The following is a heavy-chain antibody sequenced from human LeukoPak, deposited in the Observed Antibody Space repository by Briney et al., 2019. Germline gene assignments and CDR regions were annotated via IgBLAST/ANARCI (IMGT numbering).Heavy chain of an antibody. Sequence: GGSLRLSCAASGFTFSSYAMSWVRQAPGKGLEWVSAISGSGGSTYYGDSVKGRFTISRDNSKNTLYLQMNSLRAEDTAVYFCAKDLKGPIVVAPFDYWGQGTQVTVSS. V-gene: IGHV3-23*01. D-gene: IGHD3-22*01. CDR1: GFTFSSYA. CDR2: ISGSGGST. CDR3: AKDLKGPIVVAPFDY. J-gene: IGHJ4*02.